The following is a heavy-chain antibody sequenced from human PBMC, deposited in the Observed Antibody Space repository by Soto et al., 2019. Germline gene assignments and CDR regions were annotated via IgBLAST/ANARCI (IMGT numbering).Heavy chain of an antibody. D-gene: IGHD3-9*01. Sequence: QVQLVQSGAEVKKPGSSVKVSCKASGGTFSNYAISWVRQAPGQGLEWMGGIIPIFGTANYAQKFQGRVTITADESTSTADMELSSLRSDDTVVYYCACTPRILTGYYNGHYDYWGPGTLVTVSS. CDR3: ACTPRILTGYYNGHYDY. CDR1: GGTFSNYA. J-gene: IGHJ4*02. CDR2: IIPIFGTA. V-gene: IGHV1-69*01.